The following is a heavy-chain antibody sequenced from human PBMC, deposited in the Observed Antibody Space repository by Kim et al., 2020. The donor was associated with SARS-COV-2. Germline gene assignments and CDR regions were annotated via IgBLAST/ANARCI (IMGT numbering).Heavy chain of an antibody. CDR2: IYYSGST. D-gene: IGHD3-9*01. CDR3: ARTYYDILTGYYGGYYFDY. CDR1: GGSISSYY. Sequence: SETLSLTCTVSGGSISSYYWSWIRQPPGKGLEWIGYIYYSGSTNYNPSLKSRVTISVDTSKNQFSLKLSSVTAADTAVYYCARTYYDILTGYYGGYYFDYRGQGTLVTVSS. V-gene: IGHV4-59*08. J-gene: IGHJ4*02.